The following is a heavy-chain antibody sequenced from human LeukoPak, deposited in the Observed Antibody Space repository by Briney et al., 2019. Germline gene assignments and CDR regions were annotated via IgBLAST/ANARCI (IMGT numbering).Heavy chain of an antibody. CDR1: GFTFSDYY. CDR2: ISSSSSYT. Sequence: GGSLRLSCAASGFTFSDYYMTWIRQASGKGLEWVSYISSSSSYTEYADSVKGRFTISRDNAKNSVYLQMNSLRADDTAVYYCAREGGYGSGRGWFDPWGQGTLVTVSS. CDR3: AREGGYGSGRGWFDP. V-gene: IGHV3-11*05. D-gene: IGHD3-10*01. J-gene: IGHJ5*02.